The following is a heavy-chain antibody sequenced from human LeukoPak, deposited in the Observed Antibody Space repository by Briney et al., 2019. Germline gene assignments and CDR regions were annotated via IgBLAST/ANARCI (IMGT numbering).Heavy chain of an antibody. CDR2: ISAYNGNT. D-gene: IGHD6-19*01. V-gene: IGHV1-18*01. Sequence: GASVKVSRKASGYTFTSYGISWVRQAPGQGLEWMGWISAYNGNTNYAQKLQGRVTMTTDTSTSTAYMELRSLRSDDTAVYYCARDSLSSGWFYYFDYWGQGTLVTVSS. J-gene: IGHJ4*02. CDR3: ARDSLSSGWFYYFDY. CDR1: GYTFTSYG.